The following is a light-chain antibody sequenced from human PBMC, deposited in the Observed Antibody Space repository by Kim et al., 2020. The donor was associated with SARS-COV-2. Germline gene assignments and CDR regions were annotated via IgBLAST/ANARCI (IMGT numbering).Light chain of an antibody. CDR3: QTWGTGIAV. Sequence: ASVKLTGTLSSGHSNYAIAWHQQHPEKGPRYLMRVNSDGSHTKGDGIPDRFSGSSSGADRYLTISSLQSDDEADYYCQTWGTGIAVFGGGTQLTVL. CDR2: VNSDGSH. CDR1: SGHSNYA. J-gene: IGLJ7*01. V-gene: IGLV4-69*02.